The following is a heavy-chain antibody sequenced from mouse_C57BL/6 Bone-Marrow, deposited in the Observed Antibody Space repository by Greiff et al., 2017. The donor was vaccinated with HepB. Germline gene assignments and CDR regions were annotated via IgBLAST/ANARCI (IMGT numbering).Heavy chain of an antibody. J-gene: IGHJ2*01. CDR3: ARYKDYFDY. D-gene: IGHD1-3*01. Sequence: EVKLVESGPGLVKPSQTLSLTCSASGYSITSDYWNWIRKFPGNKLEYMGYISYSGSTYYYPSLKSRISTTPDTSTNQYYLQLNSVTTEDTATYCCARYKDYFDYWGQGTTLTVSS. V-gene: IGHV3-8*01. CDR1: GYSITSDY. CDR2: ISYSGST.